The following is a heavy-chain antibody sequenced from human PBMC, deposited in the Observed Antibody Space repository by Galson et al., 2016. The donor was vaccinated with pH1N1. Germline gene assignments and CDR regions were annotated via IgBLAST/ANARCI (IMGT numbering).Heavy chain of an antibody. D-gene: IGHD2-15*01. Sequence: SLRLSCAASGFTFSSCAMWWFRQAPGKGVEWVSAISGSGGSTYYADSVKGRFTISRDNSKNTLYLQMNTLSAEDTAVYYCAKTLKHEDIYESFDIWGQGTMVTVSS. CDR2: ISGSGGST. CDR1: GFTFSSCA. J-gene: IGHJ3*02. V-gene: IGHV3-23*01. CDR3: AKTLKHEDIYESFDI.